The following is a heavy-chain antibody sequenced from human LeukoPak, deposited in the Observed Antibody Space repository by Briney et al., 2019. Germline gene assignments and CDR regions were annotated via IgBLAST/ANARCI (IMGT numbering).Heavy chain of an antibody. D-gene: IGHD6-13*01. CDR3: ARVGYTSYFYYGMDG. CDR2: INSNGGST. V-gene: IGHV3-64*01. Sequence: GGSLRLSCAASGFTFSSYAMHWVRQAPGKGLEYVSAINSNGGSTYYANSVKVRCTISRDNSKNTLNLQMGSLRAEDMAVYYCARVGYTSYFYYGMDGWGHRITVSVSS. J-gene: IGHJ6*02. CDR1: GFTFSSYA.